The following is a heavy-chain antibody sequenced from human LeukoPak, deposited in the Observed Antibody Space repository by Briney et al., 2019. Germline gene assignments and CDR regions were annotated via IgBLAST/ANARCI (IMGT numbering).Heavy chain of an antibody. CDR3: ARVSVGATCFDY. CDR1: GGSISSGDYY. Sequence: SETLSLTCTVSGGSISSGDYYWSWIRQPPGKGLKWFGYIYYSGSTYYNPSLKSRVTISVDTSKNQFSLKLSSVTAADTAVYYCARVSVGATCFDYWGQGTLVTVSS. CDR2: IYYSGST. J-gene: IGHJ4*02. D-gene: IGHD1-26*01. V-gene: IGHV4-30-4*08.